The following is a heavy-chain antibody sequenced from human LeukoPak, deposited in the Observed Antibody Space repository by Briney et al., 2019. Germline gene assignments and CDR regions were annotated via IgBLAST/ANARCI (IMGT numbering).Heavy chain of an antibody. D-gene: IGHD6-19*01. CDR3: ARDPGLAVAGFDY. CDR2: IYHSGST. Sequence: SETLSLTCAVSDYSISSGYYWSWIRQPPGKGLEWIGSIYHSGSTYYNPSLKSRVTISVDTSKNQFSLKLSSVTAADTAVYYCARDPGLAVAGFDYWGQGTLVTVSS. V-gene: IGHV4-38-2*02. CDR1: DYSISSGYY. J-gene: IGHJ4*02.